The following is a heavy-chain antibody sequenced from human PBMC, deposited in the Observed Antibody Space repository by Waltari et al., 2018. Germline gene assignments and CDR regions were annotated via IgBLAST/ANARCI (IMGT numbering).Heavy chain of an antibody. V-gene: IGHV1-2*06. CDR2: INPNSGGT. D-gene: IGHD6-13*01. Sequence: QVQLVQSGAEVKKPGSSVKVSCKASGGTFSSYAISWVRQAPGQGLEWMGRINPNSGGTNYAQKFQGRVTMTRDTSISTAYMELSRLRSDDTAVYYCARVNSNILTWGQGTLVTVSS. CDR3: ARVNSNILT. J-gene: IGHJ5*02. CDR1: GGTFSSYA.